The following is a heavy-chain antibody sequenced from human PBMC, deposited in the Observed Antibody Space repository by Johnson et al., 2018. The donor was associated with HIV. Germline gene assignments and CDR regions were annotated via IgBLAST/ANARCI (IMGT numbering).Heavy chain of an antibody. CDR3: AKAGAVAGPGIDAFDI. CDR2: ISYAGSNK. Sequence: QMQLVESGGGVVQPGRSLRLSCAASGFTFSSYAMHWVRQAPGKGLEWVAVISYAGSNKYYADSVKGRFTISRDNSKYTLYLQMNSLRAEHTAVYYCAKAGAVAGPGIDAFDIWGQGTMVTVSS. CDR1: GFTFSSYA. V-gene: IGHV3-30-3*01. D-gene: IGHD6-19*01. J-gene: IGHJ3*02.